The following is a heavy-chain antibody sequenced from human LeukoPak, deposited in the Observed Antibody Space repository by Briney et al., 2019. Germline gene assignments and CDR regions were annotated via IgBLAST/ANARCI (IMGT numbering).Heavy chain of an antibody. CDR2: ISYDGSIK. V-gene: IGHV3-30-3*01. Sequence: GGSLRLSCAASGFTFNTYTMNWVRQAPGKGLEWVAVISYDGSIKYYADSVKGRFTTSRDNSKNMLYLQMNSLSAEDTAVYYCARGPGYSSGWYVLSVDYWGQGTLVTVSS. CDR1: GFTFNTYT. CDR3: ARGPGYSSGWYVLSVDY. D-gene: IGHD6-19*01. J-gene: IGHJ4*02.